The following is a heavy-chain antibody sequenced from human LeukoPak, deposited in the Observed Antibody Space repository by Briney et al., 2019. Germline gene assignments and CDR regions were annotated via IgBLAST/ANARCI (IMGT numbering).Heavy chain of an antibody. CDR1: GFTFSSYA. CDR2: VSGSGGIT. V-gene: IGHV3-23*01. D-gene: IGHD5/OR15-5a*01. CDR3: AKDGVVSTIRPYFFDS. J-gene: IGHJ4*02. Sequence: PGGSLRLSCAASGFTFSSYAMSWVRQVPGKGLEWVSSVSGSGGITYYADSVKGRFTLSRDNSKNRVNLQMNSLRADDTAVYYCAKDGVVSTIRPYFFDSWGQGALVTVSS.